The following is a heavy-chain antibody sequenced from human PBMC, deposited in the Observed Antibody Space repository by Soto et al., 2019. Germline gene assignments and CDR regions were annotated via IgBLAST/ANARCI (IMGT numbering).Heavy chain of an antibody. D-gene: IGHD3-9*01. J-gene: IGHJ4*02. Sequence: SETLSLTCTVSGGSISSYYWSWIRQPPRKGLEWIGYIDYSGSTNYNPALKSRVTISVDTSKNQFSLKLCSVTAADTAVYYCASGLVSLRLDYWGQGTLVTVSS. CDR2: IDYSGST. V-gene: IGHV4-59*01. CDR3: ASGLVSLRLDY. CDR1: GGSISSYY.